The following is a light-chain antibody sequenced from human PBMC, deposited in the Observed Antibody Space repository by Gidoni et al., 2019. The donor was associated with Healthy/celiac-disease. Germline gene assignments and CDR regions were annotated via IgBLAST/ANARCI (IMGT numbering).Light chain of an antibody. V-gene: IGLV3-1*01. J-gene: IGLJ2*01. CDR2: QDS. Sequence: SYELTQPLSVSVSPGQTASITCSGDKLGDKYACWYQQKPGQSPVLVIYQDSKRPSGIPERFSGSNSGNTATLTISGTQAMDEADYYCQAWDSSRVVFGGGTKLTVL. CDR3: QAWDSSRVV. CDR1: KLGDKY.